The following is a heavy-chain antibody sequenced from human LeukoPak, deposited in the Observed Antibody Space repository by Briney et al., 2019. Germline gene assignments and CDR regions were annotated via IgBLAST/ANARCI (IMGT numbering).Heavy chain of an antibody. V-gene: IGHV3-30*03. J-gene: IGHJ5*02. CDR2: ISYDGSNK. CDR1: RFTFSSYG. D-gene: IGHD6-19*01. CDR3: ARWTVAGPRWFDP. Sequence: GGSLRLSCAASRFTFSSYGMHWVRQAPGKGLEWVAVISYDGSNKHYADSVKGRFTISRDNAKNSLYLQMNSLRAEDTAVYYCARWTVAGPRWFDPWGQGTPVTVSP.